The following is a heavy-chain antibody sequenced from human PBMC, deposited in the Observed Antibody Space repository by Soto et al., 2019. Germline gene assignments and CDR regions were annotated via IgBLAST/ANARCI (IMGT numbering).Heavy chain of an antibody. CDR1: GFTFSNYA. D-gene: IGHD6-19*01. CDR3: AKELSGSGWYVDS. J-gene: IGHJ4*02. V-gene: IGHV3-30*18. Sequence: QVQLVEAGGGVVQPGRSLRVSCAASGFTFSNYAMHWVRHAPGKGLEWVAIISHEGSNKFYADSVEGRFTISRDNSINMLYLHMNSLRPEDTAVYFCAKELSGSGWYVDSWGQGTLVTVSS. CDR2: ISHEGSNK.